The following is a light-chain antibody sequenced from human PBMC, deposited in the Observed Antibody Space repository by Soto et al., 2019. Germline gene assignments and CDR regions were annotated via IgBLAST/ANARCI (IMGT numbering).Light chain of an antibody. J-gene: IGKJ4*01. CDR1: QSVKSY. V-gene: IGKV3-11*01. CDR2: DAS. Sequence: ENVLTHSPFTLSLSPGSRSNLSCRASQSVKSYLAWYQQKPGQAPRLLIYDASNRAAGIPARFSGSGSGKDFTLTISSLDPEDFAVYYCQSRSSWPQVLTFGGGTKVDIK. CDR3: QSRSSWPQVLT.